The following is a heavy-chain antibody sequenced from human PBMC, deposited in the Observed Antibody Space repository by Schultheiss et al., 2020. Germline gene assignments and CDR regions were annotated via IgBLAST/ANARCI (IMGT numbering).Heavy chain of an antibody. CDR1: GYTFTSYG. V-gene: IGHV1-18*04. CDR3: ARGPPVRDPYYFDY. Sequence: ASVKVSCKASGYTFTSYGINWVRQAPGQGLEWMGWISTYNGNTNYAQKLQDRVTLATDTSTSTAYMELRSLRSDDTAVFYCARGPPVRDPYYFDYWGQGTLVNVYS. J-gene: IGHJ4*02. CDR2: ISTYNGNT.